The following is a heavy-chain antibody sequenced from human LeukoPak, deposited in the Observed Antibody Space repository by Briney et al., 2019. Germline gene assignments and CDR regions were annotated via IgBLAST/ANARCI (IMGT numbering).Heavy chain of an antibody. J-gene: IGHJ5*02. Sequence: ASVKVSCKASGYTFTSYGISWVRQASGQGLEWMGWISGYNGNTNYAQKLQGRVTMSTDTSTRTAYMELRSLRSDDTAVYYCAREGDNSGYFQNWFDPWGQGTLVTVSS. CDR2: ISGYNGNT. CDR1: GYTFTSYG. V-gene: IGHV1-18*01. D-gene: IGHD3-22*01. CDR3: AREGDNSGYFQNWFDP.